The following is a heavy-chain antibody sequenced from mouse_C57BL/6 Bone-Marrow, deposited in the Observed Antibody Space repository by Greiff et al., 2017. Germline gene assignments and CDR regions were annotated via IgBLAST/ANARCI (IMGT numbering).Heavy chain of an antibody. CDR3: ARRSIYYDYHAMDY. V-gene: IGHV5-12*01. J-gene: IGHJ4*01. CDR1: GFTFSDYY. CDR2: ISNGGGST. D-gene: IGHD2-1*01. Sequence: EVKLMESGGGLVQPGGSLKLSCAASGFTFSDYYMYWVRQTPEKRLEWVAYISNGGGSTYYPDTVKGRFTISRDNAKNTLYLQMSRLKSEDTAMYYCARRSIYYDYHAMDYWGQGTSVTVSS.